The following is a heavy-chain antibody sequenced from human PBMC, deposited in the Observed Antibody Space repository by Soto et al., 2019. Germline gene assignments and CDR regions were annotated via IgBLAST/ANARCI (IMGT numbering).Heavy chain of an antibody. CDR2: IYYSGST. D-gene: IGHD6-19*01. Sequence: PSETLSLTCTVSGGSISSYYWSWIRQPPGKGLEWIGYIYYSGSTNYNPSLKSRVTISVDRSKNQFSLKVSSVTAADTAVYYCARLTPGYSSGWFIDYWGQGTLVTVSS. J-gene: IGHJ4*02. CDR1: GGSISSYY. V-gene: IGHV4-59*12. CDR3: ARLTPGYSSGWFIDY.